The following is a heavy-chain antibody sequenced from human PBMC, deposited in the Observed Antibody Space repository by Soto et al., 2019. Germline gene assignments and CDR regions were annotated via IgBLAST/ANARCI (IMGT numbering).Heavy chain of an antibody. CDR1: GGSISSYY. Sequence: QVQLQESGPGLVKPSETLSLSCTVSGGSISSYYWSWFRQSPGKRMEWIGYVHHSWGSSYNPSLQSRVAISLDPSKSQFSLKVTSVTATDTAVYYCARQGFGPLHGLVDVWCQGTTVTVSS. J-gene: IGHJ6*02. CDR3: ARQGFGPLHGLVDV. V-gene: IGHV4-59*08. D-gene: IGHD3-10*01. CDR2: VHHSWGS.